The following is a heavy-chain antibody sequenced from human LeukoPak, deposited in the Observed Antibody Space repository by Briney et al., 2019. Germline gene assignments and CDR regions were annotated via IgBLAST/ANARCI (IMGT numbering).Heavy chain of an antibody. CDR3: ASGAFGVVILFDY. V-gene: IGHV1-46*01. D-gene: IGHD3-3*01. CDR2: IDPSGGST. J-gene: IGHJ4*02. CDR1: GYTFTSYY. Sequence: ASVKVSCKASGYTFTSYYMHWVRQAPGQGLEWIGIIDPSGGSTSYAQKFQGRVTMTRDTSTSTVYMELSSLRSEDTAVYYCASGAFGVVILFDYWGQGTLVTVSS.